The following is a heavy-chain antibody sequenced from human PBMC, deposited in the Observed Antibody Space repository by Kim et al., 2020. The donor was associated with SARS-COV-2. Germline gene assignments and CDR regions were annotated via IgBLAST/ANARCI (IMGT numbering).Heavy chain of an antibody. V-gene: IGHV3-23*01. CDR2: ISDGGTVS. J-gene: IGHJ4*02. CDR3: AKGKKAGETRSFDY. Sequence: GGSLRLSCAASGFTFSRYGMNWVRQAPGKWLEWVSIISDGGTVSYYADSVKGRFTISRDNSKNTVYLQMNSLRVEDTAVYYCAKGKKAGETRSFDYWGQGTLVTVSS. D-gene: IGHD1-26*01. CDR1: GFTFSRYG.